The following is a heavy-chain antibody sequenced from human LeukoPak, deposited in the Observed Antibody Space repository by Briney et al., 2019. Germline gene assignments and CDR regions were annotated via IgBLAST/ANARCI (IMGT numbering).Heavy chain of an antibody. V-gene: IGHV4-59*10. CDR2: IYTSGST. D-gene: IGHD3-3*01. CDR1: GGSFSGYY. Sequence: SETLSLTCAVYGGSFSGYYWSWIRQPAGKGLEWIGRIYTSGSTNYNPSLKSRVTISVDTSKNQFSLKLSSVTAADTAVYYCASSDGPLTNNWFDPWGQGTLVTVSS. J-gene: IGHJ5*02. CDR3: ASSDGPLTNNWFDP.